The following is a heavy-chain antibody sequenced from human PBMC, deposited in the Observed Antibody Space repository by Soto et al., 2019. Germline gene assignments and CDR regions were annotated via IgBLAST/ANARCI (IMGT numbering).Heavy chain of an antibody. CDR1: GYTFTSHG. J-gene: IGHJ6*02. D-gene: IGHD2-2*02. CDR2: ISTYNSRT. Sequence: QDQLVQSGAEVKKPGASVKISCEASGYTFTSHGISWVRQAPGQGLEWLGWISTYNSRTHYAQKVQGRVTMTTDTSTSTAYLDLRSLTFDDTAVYYCARARYCACPSCYKHYYYGMDTWGQGTTVTVSS. V-gene: IGHV1-18*04. CDR3: ARARYCACPSCYKHYYYGMDT.